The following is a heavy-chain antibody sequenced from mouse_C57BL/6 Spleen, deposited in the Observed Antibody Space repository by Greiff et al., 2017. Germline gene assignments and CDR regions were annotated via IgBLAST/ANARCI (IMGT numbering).Heavy chain of an antibody. V-gene: IGHV1-52*01. CDR1: GYTFTSYW. CDR3: ARGDYRAMDY. CDR2: IDPSDSET. J-gene: IGHJ4*01. D-gene: IGHD2-12*01. Sequence: VKLQQPGAELVRPGSSVKLSCKASGYTFTSYWMHWVKQRPIQGLEWIGNIDPSDSETHYNQKFKDKATLTVDKSSSTAYMQLSSLTSEDSAVYYCARGDYRAMDYWGQGTSVTVSS.